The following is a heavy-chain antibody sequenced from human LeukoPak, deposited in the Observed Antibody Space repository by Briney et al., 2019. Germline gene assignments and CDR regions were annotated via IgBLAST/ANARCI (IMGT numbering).Heavy chain of an antibody. D-gene: IGHD3-9*01. CDR2: ISGSGGST. CDR1: EFTFSSYA. Sequence: GGSLRLSCAASEFTFSSYAMSWVRQAPAKGLEWVSLISGSGGSTYYADSVKGRFTISRDNSKNTLYLQMNSLRAEDTAVYYCATAPYYDILTGSQTDYWGQGTLVTVSS. J-gene: IGHJ4*02. V-gene: IGHV3-23*01. CDR3: ATAPYYDILTGSQTDY.